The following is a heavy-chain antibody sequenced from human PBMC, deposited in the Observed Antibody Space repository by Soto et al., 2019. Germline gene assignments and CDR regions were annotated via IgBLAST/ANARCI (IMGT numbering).Heavy chain of an antibody. CDR2: IKQDGSEK. CDR1: GFTFSSYW. J-gene: IGHJ4*01. CDR3: SRRDYSDY. Sequence: LRLSCAASGFTFSSYWMNWVRQAPGKGLEWVASIKQDGSEKYYVDSMKGRFTISRDNAKNSLYLQMNSLRAEDTAMYYCSRRDYSDYWGQGILVTVSS. V-gene: IGHV3-7*01.